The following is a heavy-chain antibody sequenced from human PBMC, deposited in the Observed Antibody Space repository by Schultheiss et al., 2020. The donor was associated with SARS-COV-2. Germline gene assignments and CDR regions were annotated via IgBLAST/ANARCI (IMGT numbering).Heavy chain of an antibody. CDR3: ALPPVSGWSISGMGYYGMDV. CDR1: GGTFSSYA. V-gene: IGHV1-69*13. Sequence: SVKVSCKASGGTFSSYAISWVRQAPGQGLEWMGGIIPIFGTANYAQKFQGRVTITADESTSTAYMELSSLRSEDTAVYYCALPPVSGWSISGMGYYGMDVWGQGTTVTVSS. D-gene: IGHD6-19*01. CDR2: IIPIFGTA. J-gene: IGHJ6*02.